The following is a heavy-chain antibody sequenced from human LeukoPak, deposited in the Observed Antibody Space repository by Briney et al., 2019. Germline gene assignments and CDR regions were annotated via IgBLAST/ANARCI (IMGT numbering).Heavy chain of an antibody. V-gene: IGHV3-21*01. D-gene: IGHD3-10*01. CDR1: GLTFTSYT. CDR2: ISSSSNDI. J-gene: IGHJ4*02. CDR3: AIIRGRNS. Sequence: GGSLTLSCVVSGLTFTSYTMDWVRQATGRGPEWLSSISSSSNDIYYADSVKGRFTISRDNAKNSVLLQMNSLRAEDTALYYCAIIRGRNSWGQGTLVTVSS.